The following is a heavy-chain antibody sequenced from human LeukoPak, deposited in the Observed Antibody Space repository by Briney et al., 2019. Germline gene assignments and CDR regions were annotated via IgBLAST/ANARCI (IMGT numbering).Heavy chain of an antibody. V-gene: IGHV1-8*03. Sequence: ASVKVSCKASGYTFTRYDINWARQATGQGLEWMGWINPNSGNRGYAQKFQGRVTITRDTSINTAYMELSSLRSDDTAVYYCARANGDLDYWGQGTLVTVSS. D-gene: IGHD4-17*01. CDR1: GYTFTRYD. J-gene: IGHJ4*02. CDR2: INPNSGNR. CDR3: ARANGDLDY.